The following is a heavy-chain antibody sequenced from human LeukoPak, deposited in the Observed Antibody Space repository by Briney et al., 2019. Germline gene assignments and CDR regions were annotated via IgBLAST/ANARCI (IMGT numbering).Heavy chain of an antibody. CDR3: ARTTMVRGTYYMDV. J-gene: IGHJ6*03. CDR1: GGSISSYY. CDR2: IYYSGYT. V-gene: IGHV4-59*01. Sequence: SETLSLTCTVSGGSISSYYWSWIRQPPGKGLEWIGYIYYSGYTNYNPSLKSRVTISVDTSKNQFSLKLSSVTAANTAVYYCARTTMVRGTYYMDVWGKGTTVTISS. D-gene: IGHD3-10*01.